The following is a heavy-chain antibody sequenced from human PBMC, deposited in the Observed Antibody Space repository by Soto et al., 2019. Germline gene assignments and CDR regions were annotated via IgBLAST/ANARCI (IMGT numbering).Heavy chain of an antibody. Sequence: EVQLVESGGGLVKPGGSLRLSCAASGFTFSNAWMNWVRQAPGKGLAWVGRIKSKTDGGTTDYAAPVKGRFTNSRDDSKNTLYLHMNSLKTEDTAVYYCTTDLLTRHYYGSGSLYAFDIWGQGTMVTVSS. J-gene: IGHJ3*02. V-gene: IGHV3-15*07. CDR2: IKSKTDGGTT. D-gene: IGHD3-10*01. CDR3: TTDLLTRHYYGSGSLYAFDI. CDR1: GFTFSNAW.